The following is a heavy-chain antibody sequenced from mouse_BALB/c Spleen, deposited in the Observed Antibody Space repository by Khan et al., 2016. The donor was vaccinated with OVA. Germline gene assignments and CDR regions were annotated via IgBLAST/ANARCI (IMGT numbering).Heavy chain of an antibody. CDR3: ARVGYSGTMDY. Sequence: QIQLVQSGPELKKPGETVKISCKASGYTFTNNGMNWVKQAPGKGLKWMGWINTYTGEPTYANDFKGRFAFSLETSANTAFLQINNLKNEDTATYFCARVGYSGTMDYWGQGTTVTVSS. CDR1: GYTFTNNG. CDR2: INTYTGEP. V-gene: IGHV9-3-1*01. J-gene: IGHJ4*01.